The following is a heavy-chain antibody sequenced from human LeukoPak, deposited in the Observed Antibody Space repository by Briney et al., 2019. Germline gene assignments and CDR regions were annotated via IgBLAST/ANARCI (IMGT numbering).Heavy chain of an antibody. CDR1: GYTFTGYY. J-gene: IGHJ3*02. CDR2: INPNSGGT. Sequence: ASVKVSCKASGYTFTGYYMHWVRQAPGQELEWMGWINPNSGGTNYAQKFQGWVTMTRDTSISTAYMELSRLRSDDTAVYYCARAGHFATYYDFWSGYSAFDIWGQGTMVTVSS. D-gene: IGHD3-3*01. V-gene: IGHV1-2*04. CDR3: ARAGHFATYYDFWSGYSAFDI.